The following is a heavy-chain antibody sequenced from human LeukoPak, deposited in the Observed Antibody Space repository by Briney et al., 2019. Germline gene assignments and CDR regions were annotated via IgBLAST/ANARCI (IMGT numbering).Heavy chain of an antibody. D-gene: IGHD6-13*01. CDR1: GGSISSYY. Sequence: SETLSLTCTVSGGSISSYYWSWIRQPPGKGLEWIGYIYYSGSTNYNPSLKSRVTISVGTSKNQFSLKLSSVTAADTAVYYCARDFRIAAAGTTLDYYYYGMDVWGQGTTVTVSS. J-gene: IGHJ6*02. V-gene: IGHV4-59*01. CDR2: IYYSGST. CDR3: ARDFRIAAAGTTLDYYYYGMDV.